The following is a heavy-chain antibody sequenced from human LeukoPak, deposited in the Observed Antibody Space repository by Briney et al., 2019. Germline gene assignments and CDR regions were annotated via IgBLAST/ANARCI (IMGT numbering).Heavy chain of an antibody. D-gene: IGHD3-9*01. V-gene: IGHV1-69*01. Sequence: SVKVSCKASGGTFSSYATSWVRQAPGQGLEWMGGSIPIFGTANYAQKFQGRVTITADESTSTAYMELSSLRSEDTAVYYCASPPSDYDILTGYYPLDYWGQGTLVTVSS. CDR1: GGTFSSYA. CDR2: SIPIFGTA. J-gene: IGHJ4*02. CDR3: ASPPSDYDILTGYYPLDY.